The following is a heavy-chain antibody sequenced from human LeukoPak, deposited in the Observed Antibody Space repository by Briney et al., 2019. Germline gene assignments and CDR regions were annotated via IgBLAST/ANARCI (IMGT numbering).Heavy chain of an antibody. CDR1: GFTFGDYA. CDR3: TRGSTVTFRGYYGMDV. D-gene: IGHD4-4*01. CDR2: IRSKGYGGTT. Sequence: GGSLRLSCTASGFTFGDYAMSWFRQAPGKGLEWVGLIRSKGYGGTTEYAASVKGRFTISRDDSKSFAYLQMNSLKTEDTAVYYCTRGSTVTFRGYYGMDVWGQGTTVTVSS. J-gene: IGHJ6*02. V-gene: IGHV3-49*03.